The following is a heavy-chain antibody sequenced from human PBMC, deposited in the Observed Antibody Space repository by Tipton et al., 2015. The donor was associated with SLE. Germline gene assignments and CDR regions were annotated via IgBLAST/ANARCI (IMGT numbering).Heavy chain of an antibody. CDR1: GGVLSGYQ. V-gene: IGHV4-34*01. Sequence: LRLSCAVYGGVLSGYQWIWIRQSPGKGLEWIGDINDSGGTYYNPSLNNRLTISIDTSKKHFSLRLTSVTTADTAVYFCARVYTNAFDYWGQGALVTISS. J-gene: IGHJ4*02. CDR3: ARVYTNAFDY. CDR2: INDSGGT. D-gene: IGHD2-2*02.